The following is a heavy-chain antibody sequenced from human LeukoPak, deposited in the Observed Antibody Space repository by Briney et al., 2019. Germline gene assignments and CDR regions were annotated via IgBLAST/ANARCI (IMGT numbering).Heavy chain of an antibody. J-gene: IGHJ3*02. V-gene: IGHV3-9*01. Sequence: GGSLRLSCAASGFTFDDYAMHWVRQAPGKGLEWVSGISWNSGSIGYADSVKGRFTISRDNAKNSLYLQMNSLRAEDTALYYCAKAKSGSHRGVNAFDIWGQGTMVTVSS. D-gene: IGHD1-26*01. CDR3: AKAKSGSHRGVNAFDI. CDR2: ISWNSGSI. CDR1: GFTFDDYA.